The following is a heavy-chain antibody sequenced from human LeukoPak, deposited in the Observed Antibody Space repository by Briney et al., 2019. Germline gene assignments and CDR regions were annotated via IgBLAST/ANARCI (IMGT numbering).Heavy chain of an antibody. V-gene: IGHV1-24*01. Sequence: ASVKVSCKVSGYTLTELSMHWVRQAPGKGLEWMGGFDPVDGETIYAQKFQGRVTMTEDTSTDTAYMELSSLRSEDTAVYYCATGERRRDNWFDPWGQGTLVTVSS. CDR1: GYTLTELS. D-gene: IGHD1-1*01. CDR3: ATGERRRDNWFDP. CDR2: FDPVDGET. J-gene: IGHJ5*02.